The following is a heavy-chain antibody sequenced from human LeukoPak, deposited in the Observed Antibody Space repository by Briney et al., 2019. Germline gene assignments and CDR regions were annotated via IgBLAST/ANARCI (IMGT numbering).Heavy chain of an antibody. V-gene: IGHV4-39*01. CDR1: GGSISSNSYY. CDR2: TSYSGST. J-gene: IGHJ4*02. D-gene: IGHD3-3*01. Sequence: SETLSLTCTVSGGSISSNSYYWGWIRQPPGKGLEWIGTTSYSGSTHYNPSLKSRVTISVDTSKNQFSLKPNSMTAADTAVYYCARRAIFGTFGHWGQGTLVTVSS. CDR3: ARRAIFGTFGH.